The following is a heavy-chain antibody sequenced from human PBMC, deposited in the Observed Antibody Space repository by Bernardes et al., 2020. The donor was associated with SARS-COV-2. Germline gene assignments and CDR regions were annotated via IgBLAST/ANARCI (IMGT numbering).Heavy chain of an antibody. CDR2: ISGSGAAI. Sequence: GGSLRLSCAASGFTFSSYAMSWVRQAPGKGLEWVSAISGSGAAIYYADSVKGRFTISRDNSKNTLYLQMHSLRAVDTAVYYCAKEGGIAARLDYYYGLDVWGQVTTVTV. D-gene: IGHD6-6*01. V-gene: IGHV3-23*01. CDR1: GFTFSSYA. J-gene: IGHJ6*02. CDR3: AKEGGIAARLDYYYGLDV.